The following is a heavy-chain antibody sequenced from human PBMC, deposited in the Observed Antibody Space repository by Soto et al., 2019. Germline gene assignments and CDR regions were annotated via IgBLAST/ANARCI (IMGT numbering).Heavy chain of an antibody. J-gene: IGHJ6*02. D-gene: IGHD3-9*01. Sequence: WVXGSCKAGVGTFSSDFVRFWLQAPGQGLEGVGGTTARFGSANFAQKFQGRVTITAERFTSTVYMEPSSLTSEETATYYCERDKDYDNSVYDGSKDNYGMDVWGQGTTVTVSS. CDR2: TTARFGSA. V-gene: IGHV1-69*06. CDR1: VGTFSSDF. CDR3: ERDKDYDNSVYDGSKDNYGMDV.